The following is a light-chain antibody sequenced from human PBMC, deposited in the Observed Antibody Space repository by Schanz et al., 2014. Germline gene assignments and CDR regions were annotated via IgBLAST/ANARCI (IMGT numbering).Light chain of an antibody. CDR3: LLSYTGAHV. CDR2: NTN. CDR1: TGAVTSGYY. V-gene: IGLV7-43*01. J-gene: IGLJ1*01. Sequence: QTVVTQEPSLTVSPGGTVTLTCASSTGAVTSGYYPNWFQQKPGQVPRALIYNTNNKHSWTPARFSASLLGGKAALTLTGAQPEDEAEYYCLLSYTGAHVFGAGTKLTVL.